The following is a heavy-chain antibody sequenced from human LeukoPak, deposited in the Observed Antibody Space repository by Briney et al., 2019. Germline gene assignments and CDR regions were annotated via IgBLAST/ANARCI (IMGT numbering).Heavy chain of an antibody. CDR2: ISAYNGNT. CDR1: GYTFTSYG. CDR3: ARDGYYDSSGYDY. J-gene: IGHJ4*02. D-gene: IGHD3-22*01. V-gene: IGHV1-18*01. Sequence: ASVKVSCKASGYTFTSYGISWVRQAPGQGLEWMGWISAYNGNTNYAQKFQGRVTMTRDTSTSTVYMELSSLRSEDTAVYYCARDGYYDSSGYDYWGQGTLVTVSS.